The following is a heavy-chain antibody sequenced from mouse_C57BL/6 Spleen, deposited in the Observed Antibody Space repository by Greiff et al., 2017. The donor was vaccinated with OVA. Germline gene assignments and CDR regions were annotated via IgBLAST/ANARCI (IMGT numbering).Heavy chain of an antibody. Sequence: DVQLVASWGGLVKPGGSLKLSCAASGFTFSDYGMHWVRQAPEKGLEWVAYISSGSSTIYYADTVKGRFTISRDNAKNTLFLQMTSLRSEDTAMYYCARDWAFAYWGQGTLVTVSA. J-gene: IGHJ3*01. CDR1: GFTFSDYG. V-gene: IGHV5-17*01. CDR3: ARDWAFAY. D-gene: IGHD4-1*01. CDR2: ISSGSSTI.